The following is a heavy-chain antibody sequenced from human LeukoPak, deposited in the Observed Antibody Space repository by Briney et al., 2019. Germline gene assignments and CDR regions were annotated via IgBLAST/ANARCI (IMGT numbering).Heavy chain of an antibody. CDR3: ATVSSIAARQPYYYYYYYMDV. J-gene: IGHJ6*03. Sequence: ASVKVSCKASGGTFSSYAISWVRQAPGQGLEWMGGIIPIFGTANYPQKFQGRVTITADESTSTAYMELSSLRSEDTAVYYCATVSSIAARQPYYYYYYYMDVWGKGTTVTVSS. CDR2: IIPIFGTA. D-gene: IGHD6-6*01. CDR1: GGTFSSYA. V-gene: IGHV1-69*13.